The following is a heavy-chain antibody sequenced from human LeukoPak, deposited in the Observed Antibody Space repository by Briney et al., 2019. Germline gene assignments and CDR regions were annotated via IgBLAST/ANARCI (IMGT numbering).Heavy chain of an antibody. CDR2: INPNSGGT. D-gene: IGHD2-2*02. V-gene: IGHV1-2*02. Sequence: ASVKVSCKASGYTFTGYYMHWVRQAPGQGLEWMGWINPNSGGTNYARKFQGRVTMTRDTSISTAYMELSRLRSDDTAVYYCARAGVPAALPVGNWFDPWGQGTLVTVSS. CDR3: ARAGVPAALPVGNWFDP. J-gene: IGHJ5*02. CDR1: GYTFTGYY.